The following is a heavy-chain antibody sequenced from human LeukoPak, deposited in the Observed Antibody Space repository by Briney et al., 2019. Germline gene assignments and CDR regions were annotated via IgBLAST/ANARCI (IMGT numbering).Heavy chain of an antibody. D-gene: IGHD1-1*01. CDR1: GPSISNYY. J-gene: IGHJ4*02. V-gene: IGHV4-59*08. CDR2: VSYSGRP. Sequence: PSETLSLTCTVSGPSISNYYWSWIRQPPGKGLECIGYVSYSGRPNHNPSLKSRVTISADTSKNQFSLKLTSVTAADTAVYYCARHERGAENLDYWGQGTLVTVSS. CDR3: ARHERGAENLDY.